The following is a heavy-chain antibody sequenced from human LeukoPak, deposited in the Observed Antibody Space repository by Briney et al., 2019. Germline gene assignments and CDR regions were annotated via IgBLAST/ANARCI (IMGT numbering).Heavy chain of an antibody. V-gene: IGHV3-23*01. CDR2: ITGSGGNT. CDR3: ARRDSKSFDC. Sequence: AGSLRLSCAASGVTFSSYAISWVCQAPWQGLDLASVITGSGGNTYYTDSAKGRLPISRDNSKNTVYLQRHSLRAEDTAVYYCARRDSKSFDCGGERTLVSVS. J-gene: IGHJ4*02. CDR1: GVTFSSYA. D-gene: IGHD3/OR15-3a*01.